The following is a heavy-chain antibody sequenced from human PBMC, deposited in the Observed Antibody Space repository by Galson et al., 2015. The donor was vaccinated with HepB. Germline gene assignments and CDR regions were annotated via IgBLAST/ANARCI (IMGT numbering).Heavy chain of an antibody. J-gene: IGHJ6*02. V-gene: IGHV1-2*06. D-gene: IGHD3-10*01. CDR1: GYTFTGYY. CDR2: INPNSGGT. Sequence: SVKVSCKASGYTFTGYYMHWVRQAPGRGLEWMGRINPNSGGTNYAQKFQGRATMTRDTSISTAYMELSRLRSDDTAVYYCARELADITGYYYGMDVWGQGTTVTVSS. CDR3: ARELADITGYYYGMDV.